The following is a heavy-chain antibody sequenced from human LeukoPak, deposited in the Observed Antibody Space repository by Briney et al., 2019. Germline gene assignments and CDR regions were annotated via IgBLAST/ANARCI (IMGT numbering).Heavy chain of an antibody. V-gene: IGHV3-30*18. CDR1: GFTFSSYG. Sequence: PGGSLRLSCAASGFTFSSYGMNWVRQAPGKGLEWVAVISYDGSNKYYADSVKGRFTISRDNSKNTLYLQMNSLRAEDTAVYYCAKDMSLPHYGMDVWGQGTTVTVSS. D-gene: IGHD3-10*02. CDR2: ISYDGSNK. J-gene: IGHJ6*02. CDR3: AKDMSLPHYGMDV.